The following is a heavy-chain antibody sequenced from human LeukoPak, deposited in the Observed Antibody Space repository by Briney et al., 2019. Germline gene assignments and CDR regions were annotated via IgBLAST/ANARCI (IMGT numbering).Heavy chain of an antibody. D-gene: IGHD3-16*01. V-gene: IGHV3-30*02. CDR3: AKWADYYDSSRAFNDAFDL. CDR1: GFTFRTYG. Sequence: PGGSLRLSCAASGFTFRTYGMHWVRQAPGKGLEWVTFIRYDGSDKYYADSVRGRFTISRDNSKNTLFLQMNSLRFDDTAVYYCAKWADYYDSSRAFNDAFDLWGQGTMVTVSS. CDR2: IRYDGSDK. J-gene: IGHJ3*01.